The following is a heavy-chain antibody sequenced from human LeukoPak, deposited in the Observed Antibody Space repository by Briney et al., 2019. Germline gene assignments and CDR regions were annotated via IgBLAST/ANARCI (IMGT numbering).Heavy chain of an antibody. CDR1: GYTFTSYG. CDR3: ARDPVTGTTPSPNYGMDV. Sequence: GASVTVSCKASGYTFTSYGISWVRQAPGQGLEWMGWISAYNGNTNYAQKLQGRVTMTTDTSTSTAYMELRSLRSDDTAVYYCARDPVTGTTPSPNYGMDVWGQGTTVTVSS. CDR2: ISAYNGNT. J-gene: IGHJ6*02. D-gene: IGHD1-20*01. V-gene: IGHV1-18*01.